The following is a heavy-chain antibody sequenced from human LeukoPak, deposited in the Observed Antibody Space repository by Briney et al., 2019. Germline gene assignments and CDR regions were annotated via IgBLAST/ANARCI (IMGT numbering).Heavy chain of an antibody. V-gene: IGHV3-74*01. CDR3: VRDLGGRSGH. Sequence: PGGSLRLSCAASGFTFSSNWMHWVRQAPGKGLGWVSRINEDGSTTNYADSVKGRSTIFRDNAKNTLYLQMNSLRAEDTTVYYCVRDLGGRSGHWGQGTLVTVSS. CDR1: GFTFSSNW. CDR2: INEDGSTT. J-gene: IGHJ4*02. D-gene: IGHD1-26*01.